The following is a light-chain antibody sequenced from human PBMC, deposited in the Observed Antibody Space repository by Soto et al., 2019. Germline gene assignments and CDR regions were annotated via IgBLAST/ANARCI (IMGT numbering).Light chain of an antibody. J-gene: IGLJ2*01. CDR1: SSDVGAYNY. V-gene: IGLV2-14*01. CDR3: SSYTSSSPLVV. CDR2: DVS. Sequence: QSVLTQPASVSGSPGQSITISCTGTSSDVGAYNYVSWYQQHPGKAPKLMIYDVSNRPSGVSYRFSGSKSGNTASLTISGLQAEDEADYYCSSYTSSSPLVVFGGGTKLTVL.